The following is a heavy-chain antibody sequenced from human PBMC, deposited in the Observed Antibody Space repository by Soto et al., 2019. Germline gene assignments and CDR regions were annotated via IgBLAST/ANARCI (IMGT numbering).Heavy chain of an antibody. CDR1: GFTFSSAW. D-gene: IGHD6-13*01. CDR2: IKSKIDGGTT. Sequence: EVQLVESGGGLVNPGGSLRLSCAVSGFTFSSAWMTWVRQAPGKGLEWVGRIKSKIDGGTTDYAAPVKGRFAVSRDDSKNAVYLQINSLKTDDTAVYYCNTVIAPHGIFIPYLGQGTLGTVSS. V-gene: IGHV3-15*01. J-gene: IGHJ4*02. CDR3: NTVIAPHGIFIPY.